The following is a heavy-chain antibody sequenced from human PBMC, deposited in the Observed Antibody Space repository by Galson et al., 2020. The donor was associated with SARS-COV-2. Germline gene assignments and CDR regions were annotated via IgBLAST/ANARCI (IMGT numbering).Heavy chain of an antibody. CDR2: IYYSGST. V-gene: IGHV4-59*08. CDR3: ARLDYGDYWGWFDP. Sequence: ASETLSLTCTVSGGSISSYYWSWIRQPPGKGLEWIGYIYYSGSTNYNPSLKSRVTISVDTSKNQFSLKLSSVHAADTAVYYCARLDYGDYWGWFDPWGQGTLVTVSS. CDR1: GGSISSYY. J-gene: IGHJ5*02. D-gene: IGHD4-17*01.